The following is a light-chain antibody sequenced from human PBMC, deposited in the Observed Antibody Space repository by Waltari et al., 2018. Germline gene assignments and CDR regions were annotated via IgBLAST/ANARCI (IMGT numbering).Light chain of an antibody. Sequence: DIQMTQSPSTLSASVGDRVTITCRASQSIGSWLAWYQQKTGKAPKILIYEATSLESGVPSRFSASGSGTEFTLTISSLQPDDFATYYCQRYNSYPITFGPGTKVDI. CDR3: QRYNSYPIT. V-gene: IGKV1-5*03. J-gene: IGKJ3*01. CDR2: EAT. CDR1: QSIGSW.